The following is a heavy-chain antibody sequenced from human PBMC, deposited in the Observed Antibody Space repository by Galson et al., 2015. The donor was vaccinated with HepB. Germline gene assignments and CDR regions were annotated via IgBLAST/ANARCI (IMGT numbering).Heavy chain of an antibody. CDR3: AREKSGTDV. CDR2: ISYDGSNK. J-gene: IGHJ6*02. V-gene: IGHV3-30-3*01. Sequence: SCKVSGYTLTELSMHWVRQAPGKGLEWVAVISYDGSNKYYADSVKGRFTISRDNSKNTLYLQMNSLRAEDTAVYYCAREKSGTDVWGQGTTVTVSS. CDR1: GYTLTELS.